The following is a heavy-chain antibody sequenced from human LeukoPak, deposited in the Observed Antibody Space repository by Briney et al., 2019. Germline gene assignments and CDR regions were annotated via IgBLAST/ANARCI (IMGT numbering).Heavy chain of an antibody. D-gene: IGHD2-2*02. CDR2: ISDSGGKT. CDR1: GFTFSKYA. CDR3: ARPRVPAAIHDAFDI. J-gene: IGHJ3*02. V-gene: IGHV3-23*01. Sequence: GGSLRLSCVASGFTFSKYAVSWVRQAPGKGLEWVSSISDSGGKTYYADSVKGRFTISRDNAKNSLYLQMNSLRAEDTAVYYCARPRVPAAIHDAFDIWGQGTMVTVSS.